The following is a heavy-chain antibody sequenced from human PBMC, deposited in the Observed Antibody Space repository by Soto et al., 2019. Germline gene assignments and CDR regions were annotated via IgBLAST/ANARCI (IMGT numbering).Heavy chain of an antibody. V-gene: IGHV1-69*01. D-gene: IGHD5-18*01. CDR3: AKELDTATAIMDV. Sequence: QVQLVQSGAEVKKPGSSVKVSCKASGGTFSSYTINWVRQAPGQGLEWMGGIIPIFGTANYAQKFQGRVTITADESTSTACMALSSLRSEDTAVYYCAKELDTATAIMDVWGQGTTVTVSS. CDR1: GGTFSSYT. J-gene: IGHJ6*02. CDR2: IIPIFGTA.